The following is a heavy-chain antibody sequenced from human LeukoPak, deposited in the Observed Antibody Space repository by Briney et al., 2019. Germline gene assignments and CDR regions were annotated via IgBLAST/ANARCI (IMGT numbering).Heavy chain of an antibody. CDR1: GFTFSSYG. Sequence: GGSLRLSCAASGFTFSSYGMHWVRRAPGKGLEWVAVISYDGSNKYYADSVKGRFTISRDNSKNTLYLQMNSLRAEDTAVYYCAKEGSYGYYFDYWGQGTLVTVSS. CDR2: ISYDGSNK. D-gene: IGHD5-18*01. CDR3: AKEGSYGYYFDY. J-gene: IGHJ4*02. V-gene: IGHV3-30*18.